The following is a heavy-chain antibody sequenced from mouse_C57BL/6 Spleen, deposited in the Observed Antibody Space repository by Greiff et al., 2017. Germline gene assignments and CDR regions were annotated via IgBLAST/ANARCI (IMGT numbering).Heavy chain of an antibody. V-gene: IGHV1-59*01. Sequence: QVQLQQSGAELVRPGTSVKLSCKASGYTFTSYWMHWVKQRPGQGLEWIGVIDPSDSYTNYNQKFKGKATLTVDTSSSTAYMQLSSLTSEDAAVYYCARGDYGSSIDYWGQGTTLTVSS. D-gene: IGHD1-1*01. J-gene: IGHJ2*01. CDR3: ARGDYGSSIDY. CDR2: IDPSDSYT. CDR1: GYTFTSYW.